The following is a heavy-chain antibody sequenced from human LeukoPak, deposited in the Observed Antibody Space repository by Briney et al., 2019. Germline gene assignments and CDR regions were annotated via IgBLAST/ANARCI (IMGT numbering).Heavy chain of an antibody. CDR2: ISYDGSNK. CDR1: GFTFSSYA. Sequence: GGSLRLSCAASGFTFSSYAMHLVRQAAGKGLEWVAVISYDGSNKYYADSVKGRFTISRDNSKNTLYLQMNSLRAEDTAVYYCAREYGDYGGPFDYWGQGTLVTVSS. V-gene: IGHV3-30-3*01. J-gene: IGHJ4*02. CDR3: AREYGDYGGPFDY. D-gene: IGHD4-17*01.